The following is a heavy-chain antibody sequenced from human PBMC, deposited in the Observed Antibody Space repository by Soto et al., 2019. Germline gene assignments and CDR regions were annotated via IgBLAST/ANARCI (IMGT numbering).Heavy chain of an antibody. CDR3: ARLKSMIWFGELLWGYFDY. J-gene: IGHJ4*02. V-gene: IGHV4-30-2*03. D-gene: IGHD3-10*01. Sequence: SETLSLTCAVSGGSISSGGYSWSWIRQPPGKGLEWIGSIYYSGSTYYNPSLKSRVTISVDTSKNQFSLKLSSVTAADTAVYYCARLKSMIWFGELLWGYFDYWGQGTPVTVSS. CDR1: GGSISSGGYS. CDR2: IYYSGST.